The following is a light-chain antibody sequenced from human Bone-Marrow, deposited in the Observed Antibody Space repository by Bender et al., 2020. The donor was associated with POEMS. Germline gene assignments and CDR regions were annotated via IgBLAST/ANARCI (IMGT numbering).Light chain of an antibody. CDR1: SNDVGGYNY. CDR3: CSYAGSYTYV. J-gene: IGLJ1*01. Sequence: QSALTQPASVSGSPGQSITISCTGTSNDVGGYNYVSWYQHHPGKAPKLIIYDVSKRPSGVPDRFSGSKSGNTASLTISGLQAEDEADYYCCSYAGSYTYVFGSETKVTVL. CDR2: DVS. V-gene: IGLV2-11*01.